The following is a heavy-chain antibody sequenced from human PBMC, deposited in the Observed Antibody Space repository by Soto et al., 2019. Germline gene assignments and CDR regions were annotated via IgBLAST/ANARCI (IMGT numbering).Heavy chain of an antibody. V-gene: IGHV4-4*07. D-gene: IGHD5-18*01. CDR2: IYTSGST. CDR3: ARGGYSYRRYFDY. CDR1: GGSIISYY. Sequence: PSETLSLTCTVSGGSIISYYWSWIRQPAGKGLEWIGRIYTSGSTNYNPSLKSRVTMSVDTSKNQFSLKLSSVTAADTAVYYCARGGYSYRRYFDYWGQGTLVTVSS. J-gene: IGHJ4*02.